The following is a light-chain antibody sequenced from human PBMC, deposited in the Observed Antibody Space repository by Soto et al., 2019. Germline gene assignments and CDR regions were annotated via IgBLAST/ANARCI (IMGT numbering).Light chain of an antibody. CDR1: QSVTRN. CDR2: DAS. Sequence: VVIQSPATLSLSVGDRATLSFMASQSVTRNLAWYQQNRGQAPRLLIFDASNRATGIPARFSGSGSGTDFTLTISSLEPEDFAVYYCQQHSNWPLTFGGGTKVDIK. V-gene: IGKV3-11*01. J-gene: IGKJ4*01. CDR3: QQHSNWPLT.